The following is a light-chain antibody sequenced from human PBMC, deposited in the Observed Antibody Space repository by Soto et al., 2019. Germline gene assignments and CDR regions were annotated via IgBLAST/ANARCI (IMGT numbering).Light chain of an antibody. CDR1: QTINTY. CDR2: AIS. J-gene: IGKJ1*01. CDR3: QQSYSMPPWT. V-gene: IGKV1-39*01. Sequence: DIQMTQSPSSLSASVGDSVTISCRAGQTINTYLNWYQQKPGQAPKFLIFAISTLQPGVPSRFRGSGSGTEFSLTISSLQPEDAATYYCQQSYSMPPWTFGQGTKVQIK.